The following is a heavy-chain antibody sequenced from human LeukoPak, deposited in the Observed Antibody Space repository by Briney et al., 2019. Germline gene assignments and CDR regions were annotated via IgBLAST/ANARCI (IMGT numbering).Heavy chain of an antibody. V-gene: IGHV1-2*02. J-gene: IGHJ5*02. CDR2: INPNSGGT. Sequence: ASVKVSCTASGYTFTGYYMHWVRQAPGQGLEWMGWINPNSGGTNYAQKFQGRVTMTRDTSISTAYMELSRLRSDDTAVYYCARANWGGNWFDPWGQGTLVTVSS. D-gene: IGHD7-27*01. CDR3: ARANWGGNWFDP. CDR1: GYTFTGYY.